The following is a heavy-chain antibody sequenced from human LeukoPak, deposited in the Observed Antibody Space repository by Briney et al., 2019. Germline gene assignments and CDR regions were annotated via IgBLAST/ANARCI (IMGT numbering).Heavy chain of an antibody. CDR3: ARVGGYSSSGPFDY. V-gene: IGHV1-2*02. CDR2: INPNSGGT. Sequence: GASVKVSCKASGYTFTGNYMHWVRQAPGQGLEWVGWINPNSGGTNYAQKFQGRVTMTRDTSISAAYMELSRLRSDDTAVYYCARVGGYSSSGPFDYWGQGTLVTVSS. J-gene: IGHJ4*02. CDR1: GYTFTGNY. D-gene: IGHD5-18*01.